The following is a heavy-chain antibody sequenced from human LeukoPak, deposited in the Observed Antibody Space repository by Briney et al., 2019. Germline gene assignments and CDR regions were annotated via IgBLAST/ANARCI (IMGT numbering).Heavy chain of an antibody. CDR2: IYYTGST. CDR1: GGSISSYY. D-gene: IGHD6-19*01. V-gene: IGHV4-59*01. CDR3: ARAVSGYYFDY. J-gene: IGHJ4*02. Sequence: SSETLSLTCTVSGGSISSYYWSWIRQPPGKGLEWIGYIYYTGSTSYNPSLKSRVTMSVDTSKNHFSLNLSSVTAADTAVYYCARAVSGYYFDYWGQGTLVAVSS.